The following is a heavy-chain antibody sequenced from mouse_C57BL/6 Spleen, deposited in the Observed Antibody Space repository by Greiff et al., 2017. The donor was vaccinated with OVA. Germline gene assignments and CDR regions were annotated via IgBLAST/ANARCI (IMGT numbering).Heavy chain of an antibody. CDR3: ARRHYYGSQYYFDY. CDR1: GYTFTDSN. D-gene: IGHD1-1*01. CDR2: INPNNGGT. J-gene: IGHJ2*01. Sequence: EVQLQQSGPELVKPGASVKIPCKASGYTFTDSNMDWVKPSHGKSLEWIGDINPNNGGTIYNQKFKGKATLTVDKSSSTAYMELRSLTSEDTAVYYCARRHYYGSQYYFDYWGQGTTLTVSS. V-gene: IGHV1-18*01.